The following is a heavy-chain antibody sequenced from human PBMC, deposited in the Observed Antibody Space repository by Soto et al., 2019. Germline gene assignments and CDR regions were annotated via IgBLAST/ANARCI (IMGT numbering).Heavy chain of an antibody. D-gene: IGHD2-21*01. J-gene: IGHJ6*02. CDR2: RNSDGSST. CDR1: GFTFSSYW. CDR3: ARRAPIAYYSGTDV. Sequence: EVQLVESGGGLVQPGGSLRLSCAASGFTFSSYWMNWVRQAPGKGLVWVSRRNSDGSSTSYVDSVKGRFTISRDNGTDTMYLKMNSRRAEDTAGYYCARRAPIAYYSGTDVWGQGTTVTVSS. V-gene: IGHV3-74*01.